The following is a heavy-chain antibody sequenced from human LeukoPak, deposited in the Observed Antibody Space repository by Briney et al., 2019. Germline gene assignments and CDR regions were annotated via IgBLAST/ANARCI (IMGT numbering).Heavy chain of an antibody. J-gene: IGHJ4*02. Sequence: GGSLRLSCAASGFTFSSYSMNWVRQAPGKGLEWVSSISSSSSYIYYADSVKGRFTISRDNAKNSLYLQMNSLRAEDTAVYYCARDDYGSGTFDYWGRGTLVTVSS. V-gene: IGHV3-21*01. CDR3: ARDDYGSGTFDY. D-gene: IGHD3-10*01. CDR2: ISSSSSYI. CDR1: GFTFSSYS.